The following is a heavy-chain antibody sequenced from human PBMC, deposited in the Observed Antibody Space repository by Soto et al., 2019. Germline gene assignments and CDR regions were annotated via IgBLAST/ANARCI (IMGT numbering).Heavy chain of an antibody. CDR2: IKRDGSEK. CDR3: ARGGDGSYAHDAFDI. D-gene: IGHD1-26*01. CDR1: GFTFSSYW. Sequence: GGSLRLSCAASGFTFSSYWMSWVRQAPGKGLEWVANIKRDGSEKYYVDSVKGRFTISRDNAKNSLYLQMNSLRAEDTAVYYCARGGDGSYAHDAFDIWGQGTMVTVSS. V-gene: IGHV3-7*01. J-gene: IGHJ3*02.